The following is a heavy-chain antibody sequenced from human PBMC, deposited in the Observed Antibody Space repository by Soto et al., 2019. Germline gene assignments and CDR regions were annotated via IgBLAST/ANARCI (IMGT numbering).Heavy chain of an antibody. CDR2: IYHSGST. V-gene: IGHV4-4*02. D-gene: IGHD5-18*01. CDR1: GGSIRSRNW. J-gene: IGHJ4*02. Sequence: QVQLQESGPALLKPSGTLSLTCAVSGGSIRSRNWWSWVRQPTGKGLEWIGEIYHSGSTNYNPSLKSRVTISVDKSKKQFSLKLSSVTAAYTAVYYCAISRYSYGMKTDYWGQGTLVTVSS. CDR3: AISRYSYGMKTDY.